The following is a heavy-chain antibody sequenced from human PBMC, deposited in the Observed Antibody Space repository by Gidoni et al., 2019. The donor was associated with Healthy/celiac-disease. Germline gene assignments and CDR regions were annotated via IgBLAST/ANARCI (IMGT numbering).Heavy chain of an antibody. CDR2: IDPSDSYT. V-gene: IGHV5-10-1*03. D-gene: IGHD6-13*01. Sequence: EVQLVQSGAEVKKPGESLRISCTGSGYSFTSYWISWVRQMPGKGLEWMGRIDPSDSYTNYSPSFQGHVTISADKSISTAYLQWSSLKASDTAMYYCARLGIAAAGIGGYYYYYMDVWGKGTTVTVSS. CDR3: ARLGIAAAGIGGYYYYYMDV. J-gene: IGHJ6*03. CDR1: GYSFTSYW.